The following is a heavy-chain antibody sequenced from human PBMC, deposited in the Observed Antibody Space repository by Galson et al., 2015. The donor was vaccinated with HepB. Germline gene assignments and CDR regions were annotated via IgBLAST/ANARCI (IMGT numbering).Heavy chain of an antibody. D-gene: IGHD4-11*01. CDR3: AKTGAVTLGRAYYYMDV. CDR2: ISGSGGST. V-gene: IGHV3-23*01. CDR1: GFTFSSYA. J-gene: IGHJ6*03. Sequence: SLRLSCAASGFTFSSYAMSWVRQAPGKGLEWVSAISGSGGSTYYADSVKGRFTISRDNSKNTLYLQMNSLRAEDTAVYYCAKTGAVTLGRAYYYMDVWGKGTTFTVSS.